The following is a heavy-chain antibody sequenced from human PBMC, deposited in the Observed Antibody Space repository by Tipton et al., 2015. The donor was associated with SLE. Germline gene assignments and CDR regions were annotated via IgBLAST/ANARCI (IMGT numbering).Heavy chain of an antibody. D-gene: IGHD5-12*01. CDR3: SRDPGGYGDY. V-gene: IGHV4-34*01. CDR1: GGSFSGYY. CDR2: VYETGIT. J-gene: IGHJ4*02. Sequence: TLSLTCGVYGGSFSGYYWSWIRQAPGKGPEWIGSVYETGITYYNPSLQSRVTISEDTSKNQFSLRLASVTAADTAVYYCSRDPGGYGDYWGQGTLVTVSS.